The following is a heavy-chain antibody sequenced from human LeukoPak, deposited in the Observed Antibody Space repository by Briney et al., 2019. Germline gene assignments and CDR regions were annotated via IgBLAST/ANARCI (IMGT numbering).Heavy chain of an antibody. J-gene: IGHJ4*02. CDR2: IVPVFGTP. D-gene: IGHD3-9*01. Sequence: GASVNVSCKASGDTFSKYAVTWVRQAPGQGLEWMGNIVPVFGTPIYAQKFQGRVTITTDESRTTAYMELSSLRSEDTALYYCASRYTTSRHFDWDVDYWGQGTLLTVSS. V-gene: IGHV1-69*05. CDR1: GDTFSKYA. CDR3: ASRYTTSRHFDWDVDY.